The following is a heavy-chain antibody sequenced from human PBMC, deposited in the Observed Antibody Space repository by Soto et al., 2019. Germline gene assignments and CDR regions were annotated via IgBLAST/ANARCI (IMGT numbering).Heavy chain of an antibody. V-gene: IGHV4-4*02. Sequence: PSETLSLTCAVSGGSISSSNWWSWVRQPPGKGLEWIGEIYHSGSTYYNPSLQSRVTMSVDRSRNQFSLKLNSVTAADTAVYYCARVRREFDTSGPVDYWGQGTLVTVSS. CDR1: GGSISSSNW. J-gene: IGHJ4*02. CDR2: IYHSGST. D-gene: IGHD3-10*01. CDR3: ARVRREFDTSGPVDY.